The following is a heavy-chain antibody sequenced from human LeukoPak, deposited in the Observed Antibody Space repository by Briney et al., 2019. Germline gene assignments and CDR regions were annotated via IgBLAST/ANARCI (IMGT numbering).Heavy chain of an antibody. V-gene: IGHV4-30-4*01. CDR3: ATPVVVEGAFDI. CDR1: GGSISSGDYY. D-gene: IGHD2-15*01. J-gene: IGHJ3*02. CDR2: IYYSGST. Sequence: SQTLSLTCTVSGGSISSGDYYWSWIRQPPGTGLEWIGYIYYSGSTYYNPSLKSRVTISVDTSKNQFSLKLSSVTAADTAVYHCATPVVVEGAFDIWGQGTMVTVSS.